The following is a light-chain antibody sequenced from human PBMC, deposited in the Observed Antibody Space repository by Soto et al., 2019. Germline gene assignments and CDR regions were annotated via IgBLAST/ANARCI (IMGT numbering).Light chain of an antibody. V-gene: IGKV1-39*01. Sequence: DIHMTQSPSSLSASVGDRVTITCRASQSISSYLNWYQQKPGKAPKLLIYAASSLQSGVPSRFSGSGSGTDFTLTISSLQPEDFATYYCQQSYSTPSTFGQGTKV. CDR1: QSISSY. CDR2: AAS. J-gene: IGKJ1*01. CDR3: QQSYSTPST.